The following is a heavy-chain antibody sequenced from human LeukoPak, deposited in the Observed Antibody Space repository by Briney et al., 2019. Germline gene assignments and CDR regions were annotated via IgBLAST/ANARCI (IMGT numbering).Heavy chain of an antibody. V-gene: IGHV4-38-2*01. D-gene: IGHD6-19*01. CDR3: ARSQQWLVLLTPLFDY. CDR1: GYSISSGYY. CDR2: IYHGGST. J-gene: IGHJ4*02. Sequence: SETLSLTCAVSGYSISSGYYWGWIRQPPGKGLEWIGSIYHGGSTNYNPSLKSRVTMSVDTSKNHFSLKLSSVTAADTAVYYRARSQQWLVLLTPLFDYWGQRTLVTVSS.